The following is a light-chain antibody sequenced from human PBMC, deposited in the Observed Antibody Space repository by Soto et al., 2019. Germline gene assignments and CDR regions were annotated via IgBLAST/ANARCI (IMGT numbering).Light chain of an antibody. CDR2: GAS. CDR1: ESVSTF. J-gene: IGKJ4*01. Sequence: EIVVTQSPATLSVSPGEGATLSCRASESVSTFLAWYQQKPGQSPRLLIYGASTRATGIPARFSGSGSETEFTLTISGLQSEDFAVYYCQQYTNWPLTFGGGTKVEI. V-gene: IGKV3D-15*01. CDR3: QQYTNWPLT.